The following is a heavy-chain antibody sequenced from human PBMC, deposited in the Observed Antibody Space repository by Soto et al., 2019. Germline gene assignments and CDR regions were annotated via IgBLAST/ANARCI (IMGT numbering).Heavy chain of an antibody. J-gene: IGHJ6*02. CDR3: ARSKAAGYYYYGMDV. Sequence: TLSVTCAVYGGSFSGYYWSWIRQPPGKGLEWIGEINHSGSTNYNPSLKSRVTISVDTSKNQFSLKLSSVTAADTAVYYCARSKAAGYYYYGMDVWGQGTTVTVSS. CDR1: GGSFSGYY. V-gene: IGHV4-34*01. CDR2: INHSGST. D-gene: IGHD6-13*01.